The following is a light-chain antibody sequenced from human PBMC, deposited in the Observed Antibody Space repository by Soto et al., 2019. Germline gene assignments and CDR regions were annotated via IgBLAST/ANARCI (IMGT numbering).Light chain of an antibody. Sequence: ELVLTQSPGTLSLSPGERATLSCRASQTVNNNYLAWYQQIPGQAPRLLISGASGRATGTPDRFSGSASGTDFTLTISILEPEDFAVYYCQQYGSSPLTFRGGTKVEIK. CDR3: QQYGSSPLT. J-gene: IGKJ4*01. CDR2: GAS. CDR1: QTVNNNY. V-gene: IGKV3-20*01.